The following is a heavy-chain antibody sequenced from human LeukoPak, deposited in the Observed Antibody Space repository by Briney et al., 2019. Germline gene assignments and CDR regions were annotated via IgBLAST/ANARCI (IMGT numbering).Heavy chain of an antibody. CDR1: GLTFGRHW. D-gene: IGHD5-18*01. CDR3: AKGVTRFDY. CDR2: IKQDGSVK. J-gene: IGHJ4*02. V-gene: IGHV3-7*01. Sequence: GGSLRLSCAASGLTFGRHWMSWVRQAPGKGLEWVANIKQDGSVKYYVDSVKGRFTISRDNAKNSLYLQMNSLRAEDTAVYYCAKGVTRFDYWGQGTLVTVSS.